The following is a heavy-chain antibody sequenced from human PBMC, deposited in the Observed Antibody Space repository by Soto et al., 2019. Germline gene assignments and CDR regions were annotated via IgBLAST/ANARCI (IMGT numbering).Heavy chain of an antibody. J-gene: IGHJ6*02. Sequence: GGSLRLSCAVSGFTFSDYWMSWVRQAPGKGLEWVANIKQDGNEKYYVDSVKGRFTISRDNAKNSLYLQMNNLRAEDTAVYYCAKDEVLVEVVARDYYGMDVWGQGATVTVSS. CDR1: GFTFSDYW. D-gene: IGHD2-15*01. CDR2: IKQDGNEK. V-gene: IGHV3-7*01. CDR3: AKDEVLVEVVARDYYGMDV.